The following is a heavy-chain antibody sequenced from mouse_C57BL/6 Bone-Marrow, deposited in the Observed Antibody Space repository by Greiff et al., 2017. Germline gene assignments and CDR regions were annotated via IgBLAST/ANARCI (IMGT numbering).Heavy chain of an antibody. V-gene: IGHV5-9*01. CDR1: GFTFSSYT. J-gene: IGHJ4*01. Sequence: EVQVVESGGGLVKPGGSLKLSCAASGFTFSSYTMSWVRQTPEKRLEWVATISSGGGNTYYPDSVKGRFTIARDNPKNTLYLQMSSLRSEDTALYYCARTYYAMDYWGQGTSVTVSS. CDR2: ISSGGGNT. CDR3: ARTYYAMDY.